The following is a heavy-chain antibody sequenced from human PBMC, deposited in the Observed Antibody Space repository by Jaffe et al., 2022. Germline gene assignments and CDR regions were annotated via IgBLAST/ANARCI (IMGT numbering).Heavy chain of an antibody. D-gene: IGHD6-13*01. CDR3: AKDIGYGPAYSSSWPDY. CDR1: GFTFDDYA. Sequence: EVQLVESGGVVVQPGGSLRLSCAASGFTFDDYAMHWVRQAPGKGLEWVSLISWDGGSTYYADSVKGRFTISRDNSKNSLYLQMNSLRAEDTALYYCAKDIGYGPAYSSSWPDYWGQGTLVTVSS. V-gene: IGHV3-43D*04. J-gene: IGHJ4*02. CDR2: ISWDGGST.